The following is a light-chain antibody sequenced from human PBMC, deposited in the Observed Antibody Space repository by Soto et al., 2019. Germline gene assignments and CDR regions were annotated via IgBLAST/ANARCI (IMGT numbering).Light chain of an antibody. CDR2: AAS. CDR3: QQANSFPLT. V-gene: IGKV1-6*01. CDR1: QAIRTA. J-gene: IGKJ5*01. Sequence: AIQLTQSPSSLSASVGDRVTITCRASQAIRTALGWYQQRPGKVPKLLIYAASSLQSGVPSRFSGSRSGTDFTLAISSLQPEDFATYYCQQANSFPLTFGQGTRLE.